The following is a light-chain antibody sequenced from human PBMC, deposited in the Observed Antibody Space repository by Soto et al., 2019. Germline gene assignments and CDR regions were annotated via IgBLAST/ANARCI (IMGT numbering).Light chain of an antibody. CDR2: AAS. CDR1: QSISSY. V-gene: IGKV1-39*01. CDR3: QQYSSSPEA. J-gene: IGKJ1*01. Sequence: DIQMTPSPFSLSASVVDRVTIAFRASQSISSYLDWYQQKPGKAPKLLIYAASSLQSGVPSRFSGSGSGTDFTLTISSLEPEDFAAYYCQQYSSSPEAFGQGTKVDIK.